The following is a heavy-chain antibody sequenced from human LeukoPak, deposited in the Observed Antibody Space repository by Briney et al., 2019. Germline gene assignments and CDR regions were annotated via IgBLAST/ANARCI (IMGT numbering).Heavy chain of an antibody. Sequence: SETLSLTCTVSGGSISSSSYYWGWIRQPPGKGLEWIGRIYYSGSTYYNPSLKSRVTISVDTSKNQFSLKLSSVTAADTAVYYCARRESSSWYYFDYWGQGTLVTVSS. CDR1: GGSISSSSYY. J-gene: IGHJ4*02. CDR3: ARRESSSWYYFDY. V-gene: IGHV4-39*01. CDR2: IYYSGST. D-gene: IGHD6-13*01.